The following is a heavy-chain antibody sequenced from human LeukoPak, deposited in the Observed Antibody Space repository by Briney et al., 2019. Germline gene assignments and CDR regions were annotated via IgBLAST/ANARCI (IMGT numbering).Heavy chain of an antibody. V-gene: IGHV3-30*03. D-gene: IGHD2-15*01. J-gene: IGHJ6*02. CDR3: ARWSCGMDV. CDR1: GFTFSSYG. CDR2: ISYDGSNK. Sequence: GGSLRLSCAASGFTFSSYGMHWVRQAPGKGLEWVAVISYDGSNKYYADSVKGRFTISRDNSKNTLYLQMNSLRAEDTAVYYCARWSCGMDVWGQGTTVTVSS.